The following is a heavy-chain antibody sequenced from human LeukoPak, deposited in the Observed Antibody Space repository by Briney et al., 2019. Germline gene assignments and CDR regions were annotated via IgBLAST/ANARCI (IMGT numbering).Heavy chain of an antibody. J-gene: IGHJ4*02. CDR1: GGSISSYY. V-gene: IGHV4-59*01. CDR3: ARGLDYSGVTDY. D-gene: IGHD1-26*01. Sequence: SETLSLTCTVSGGSISSYYWSWIRQPPGKGLEWIGYIYYSGGTNYNPSLKSRVTTSVDTSKNQFSLKLSSVTAADTAVYYCARGLDYSGVTDYWGQGTLVTVSS. CDR2: IYYSGGT.